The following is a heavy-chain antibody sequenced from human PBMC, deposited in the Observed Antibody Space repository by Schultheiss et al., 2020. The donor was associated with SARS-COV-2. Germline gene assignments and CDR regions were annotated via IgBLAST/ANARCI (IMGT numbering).Heavy chain of an antibody. V-gene: IGHV3-23*01. D-gene: IGHD1-26*01. CDR3: AKDPYSSGSYFDY. J-gene: IGHJ4*02. CDR2: ISGSGGST. CDR1: GFTFSSYS. Sequence: GSLRLSCAASGFTFSSYSMNWVRQAPGKGLEWVSAISGSGGSTYYADSVKGRFTISRDNSKNTLYLQMNSLRAEDTAVYYCAKDPYSSGSYFDYWGQGTLVTVSS.